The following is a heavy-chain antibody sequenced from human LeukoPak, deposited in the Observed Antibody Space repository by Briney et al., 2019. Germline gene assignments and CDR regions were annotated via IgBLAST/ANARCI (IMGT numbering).Heavy chain of an antibody. V-gene: IGHV1-2*02. D-gene: IGHD1-1*01. J-gene: IGHJ4*02. CDR1: GYTFTGYY. CDR2: IDPNSGGT. Sequence: ASVKVSCKASGYTFTGYYMHWVRQAPGQGLEWMGWIDPNSGGTNYAQKFQGRVTMTRDTSISTAYMELSRLRSDDTAVYYCARDHDWNPQHFDYWGQGTLVTVSS. CDR3: ARDHDWNPQHFDY.